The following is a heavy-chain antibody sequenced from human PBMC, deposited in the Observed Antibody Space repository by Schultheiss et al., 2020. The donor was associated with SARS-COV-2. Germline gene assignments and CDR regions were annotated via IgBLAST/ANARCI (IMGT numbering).Heavy chain of an antibody. CDR2: IYSGGST. V-gene: IGHV3-53*04. J-gene: IGHJ6*03. Sequence: LSLTCAVSGYSISSSSYYWGWIRQPPGKGLEWVSVIYSGGSTYYADSVKGRFTISRHNSKNTLYLQMNSLRAEDTAVYYCARVKVRVVPAAHYMDVWGKGTTVTVSS. CDR3: ARVKVRVVPAAHYMDV. D-gene: IGHD2-2*01. CDR1: GYSISSSSYY.